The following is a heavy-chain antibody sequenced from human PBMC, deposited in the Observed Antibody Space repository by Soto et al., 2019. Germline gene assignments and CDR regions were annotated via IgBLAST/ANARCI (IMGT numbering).Heavy chain of an antibody. Sequence: EVQLVESGGGLVQAGGSLRLSCAASKFTFSDYSMNWVRQAPGKGLEWISYIGSSESSIYYADSVKDRFVIYRDNAEKSLYLQMNSLRDEDTAVYYCVRGDCSGWDFDSWGQGTLVTVSS. V-gene: IGHV3-48*02. CDR3: VRGDCSGWDFDS. D-gene: IGHD6-19*01. CDR2: IGSSESSI. CDR1: KFTFSDYS. J-gene: IGHJ4*02.